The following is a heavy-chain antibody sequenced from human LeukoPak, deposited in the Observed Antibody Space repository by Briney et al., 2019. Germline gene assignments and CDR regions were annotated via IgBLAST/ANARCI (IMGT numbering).Heavy chain of an antibody. D-gene: IGHD6-19*01. CDR3: ARIAMAGIGDGFDI. CDR2: INWNGGST. Sequence: PGGSLRLSCAASGFILSSYSMNWVRQAPGKGLEWVSGINWNGGSTGYADSVKGRFTISRDNARNSLYLQMNSLRAEDTALYYCARIAMAGIGDGFDIWGQGTMVTVSS. V-gene: IGHV3-20*04. CDR1: GFILSSYS. J-gene: IGHJ3*02.